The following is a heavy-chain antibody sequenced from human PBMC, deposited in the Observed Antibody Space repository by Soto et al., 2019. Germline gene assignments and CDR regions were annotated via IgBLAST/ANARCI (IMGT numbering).Heavy chain of an antibody. CDR3: VRDWSYSFDY. CDR1: GFTFSNYW. J-gene: IGHJ4*02. Sequence: ESGGGLVQPGGSLRLSCGASGFTFSNYWMSWVRQTPGRRLEWVAKIKEDGSEKYYVDSVKGRFTISRDNAKSSLYLQMNSLRAEDTAVYYCVRDWSYSFDYWGQGTLVTVSS. V-gene: IGHV3-7*04. D-gene: IGHD1-26*01. CDR2: IKEDGSEK.